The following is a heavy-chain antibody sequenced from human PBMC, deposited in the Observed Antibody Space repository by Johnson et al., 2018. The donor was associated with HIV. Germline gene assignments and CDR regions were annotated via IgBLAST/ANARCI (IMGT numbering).Heavy chain of an antibody. D-gene: IGHD3-22*01. CDR1: GFTFSSYA. CDR3: AKGQSSGYPKDAFDI. Sequence: QVQLVESGVGVVQPGRSLRLSCAASGFTFSSYAMHWVRQAPGKGLEWVAVISYDGSNKYYADSVKGRFTISRDNSKNTLYLQMNSLRTEDTAMYYCAKGQSSGYPKDAFDIWGQGTMVTVSS. CDR2: ISYDGSNK. V-gene: IGHV3-30-3*01. J-gene: IGHJ3*02.